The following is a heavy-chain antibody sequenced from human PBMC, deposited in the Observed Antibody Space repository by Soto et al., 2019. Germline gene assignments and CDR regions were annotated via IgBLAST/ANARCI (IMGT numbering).Heavy chain of an antibody. CDR3: AKGEGLWFGELLPPDFDY. D-gene: IGHD3-10*01. Sequence: GSLRLSCAASGFTFSSYGMHWVRQAPGKGLEWVAVISYDGSNKYYADSVKGRFTISRDTSKNTLYLQMNSLRAEDTAVYYCAKGEGLWFGELLPPDFDYWGQGTLVTVSS. V-gene: IGHV3-30*18. J-gene: IGHJ4*02. CDR2: ISYDGSNK. CDR1: GFTFSSYG.